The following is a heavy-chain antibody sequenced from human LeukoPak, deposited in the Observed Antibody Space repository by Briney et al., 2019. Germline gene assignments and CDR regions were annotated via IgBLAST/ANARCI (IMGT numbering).Heavy chain of an antibody. CDR2: IRYDGIGK. D-gene: IGHD5-12*01. CDR1: GSTFSDCS. Sequence: GGSLRLSCAASGSTFSDCSMHWVRLAPGKGLEWVAFIRYDGIGKSYADSVKGRFTVSRDNSKNTLFLQMNSLRTEDTAVYYCAKEPGSTGAYDTWGQGTLVTVSS. V-gene: IGHV3-30*02. J-gene: IGHJ4*02. CDR3: AKEPGSTGAYDT.